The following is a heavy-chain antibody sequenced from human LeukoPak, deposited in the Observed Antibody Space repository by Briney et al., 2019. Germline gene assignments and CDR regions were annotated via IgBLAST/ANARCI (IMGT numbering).Heavy chain of an antibody. V-gene: IGHV4-4*07. CDR3: ASSLVSRDLFMDV. J-gene: IGHJ6*03. CDR2: IYTSGST. Sequence: SETLSLTCTVSGGSISRYYWSWIRQPAGKGLEWIGRIYTSGSTNYNPSLKSRVTMSVDTSKNQFSLKLSSVTAADTAVYYCASSLVSRDLFMDVWGKGTTVTVSS. CDR1: GGSISRYY. D-gene: IGHD3-16*01.